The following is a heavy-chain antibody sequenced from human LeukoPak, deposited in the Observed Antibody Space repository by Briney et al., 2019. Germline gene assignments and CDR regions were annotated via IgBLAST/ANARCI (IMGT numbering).Heavy chain of an antibody. D-gene: IGHD3-9*01. CDR3: AKEVHQDYDILTGYSYYFDY. Sequence: GGSLRLSCAASGFTFSSYSLNWVRQAPGKGLEWVSAISGSGGSTYYADSVKGRFTISRDNSKNTLYLQMNSLRAEDTAVYYCAKEVHQDYDILTGYSYYFDYWGQGTLVTVSS. V-gene: IGHV3-23*01. CDR1: GFTFSSYS. J-gene: IGHJ4*02. CDR2: ISGSGGST.